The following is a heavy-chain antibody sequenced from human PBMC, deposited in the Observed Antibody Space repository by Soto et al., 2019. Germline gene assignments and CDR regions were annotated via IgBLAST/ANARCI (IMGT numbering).Heavy chain of an antibody. CDR2: IHHSGST. CDR3: ATQEVGGSYVYTFDP. CDR1: AGSISSNY. Sequence: SETLSLTCTVSAGSISSNYWNWIRQAPGKGLEWIGIIHHSGSTNYNPSLKSRVTISVDTSKNHFSLKLSSVTAADTAVYYCATQEVGGSYVYTFDPWGQGTLVTVSS. V-gene: IGHV4-4*08. D-gene: IGHD1-26*01. J-gene: IGHJ5*02.